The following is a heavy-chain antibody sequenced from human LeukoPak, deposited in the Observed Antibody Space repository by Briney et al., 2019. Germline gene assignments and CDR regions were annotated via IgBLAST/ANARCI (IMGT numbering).Heavy chain of an antibody. J-gene: IGHJ4*02. V-gene: IGHV4-59*01. CDR1: GGSISSYY. Sequence: KTSETLFLTCTVSGGSISSYYWSWIRQPPGKGLEWIGYIYYSGSTNYNPSLKSRVTISVDTSKNQFSLKLSSVTAADTAMYYCARYFRGSPDYWGQGTLVTVSS. CDR3: ARYFRGSPDY. CDR2: IYYSGST. D-gene: IGHD3-16*01.